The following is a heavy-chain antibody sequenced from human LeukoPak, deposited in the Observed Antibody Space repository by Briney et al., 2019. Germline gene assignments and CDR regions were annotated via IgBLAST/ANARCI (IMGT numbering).Heavy chain of an antibody. CDR1: GFTFSSYS. CDR3: ARDRGLYGDLYGY. V-gene: IGHV3-21*01. J-gene: IGHJ4*02. Sequence: PGGSLRLSCAASGFTFSSYSMNWVRQAPGKGLEWVSSISSSSSYIYCADSVKGRFTISRDNAKNSLYLQMNSLRAEDTAVYYCARDRGLYGDLYGYWGQGTLVTVSS. CDR2: ISSSSSYI. D-gene: IGHD4-17*01.